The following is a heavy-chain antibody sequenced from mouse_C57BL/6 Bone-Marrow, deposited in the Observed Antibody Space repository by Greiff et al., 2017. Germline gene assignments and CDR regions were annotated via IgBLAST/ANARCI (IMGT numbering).Heavy chain of an antibody. CDR1: GFNINDDY. CDR3: TYFTTVAVRYYFDY. D-gene: IGHD1-1*01. J-gene: IGHJ2*01. CDR2: IDPENGDT. Sequence: LPHSGAELVRPGASVKLSCTASGFNINDDYMHWVKQRPEQGLEWIGWIDPENGDTEYASKFQGKATITADTSSNTSYLQLSSLTSADTAVYYCTYFTTVAVRYYFDYWGQGTTLTVSS. V-gene: IGHV14-4*01.